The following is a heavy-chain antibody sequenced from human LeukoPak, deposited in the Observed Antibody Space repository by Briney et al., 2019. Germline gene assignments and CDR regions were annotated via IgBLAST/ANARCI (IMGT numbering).Heavy chain of an antibody. V-gene: IGHV4-59*02. Sequence: SSETLSLTCTVSGGSVSNYYWSWIRQSPGKGLEWIGYIYYTETSYNPSLKSRVTISADTSKNQFSLKLYSVTAADTAVYYCATRKLGNDYWGQGTLVTVSS. CDR1: GGSVSNYY. CDR3: ATRKLGNDY. J-gene: IGHJ4*02. D-gene: IGHD7-27*01. CDR2: IYYTET.